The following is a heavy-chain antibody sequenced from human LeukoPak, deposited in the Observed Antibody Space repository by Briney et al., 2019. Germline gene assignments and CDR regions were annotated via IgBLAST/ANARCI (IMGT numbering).Heavy chain of an antibody. V-gene: IGHV4-59*02. Sequence: SSETLSLTCTVSGGSVSNYYWSWIRQSPGKGLEWIGYIYYTETSYNPSLKSRVTISADTSKNQFSLKLYSVTAADTAVYYCATRKLGNDYWGQGTLVTVSS. CDR1: GGSVSNYY. CDR3: ATRKLGNDY. J-gene: IGHJ4*02. D-gene: IGHD7-27*01. CDR2: IYYTET.